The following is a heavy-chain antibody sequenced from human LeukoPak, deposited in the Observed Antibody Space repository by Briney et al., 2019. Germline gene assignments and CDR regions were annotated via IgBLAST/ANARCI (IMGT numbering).Heavy chain of an antibody. CDR1: GGSISSGSYY. CDR2: ISYSGNT. V-gene: IGHV4-39*07. J-gene: IGHJ6*03. CDR3: ARHSGTFYYYYYMDV. Sequence: SETLSLTCTVSGGSISSGSYYWGWIRQPPGKGLEWIGTISYSGNTYYNPSLKSRVTISVDTSKNQFSLKLSSVTAADTAVYYCARHSGTFYYYYYMDVWGKGTSVTVPS. D-gene: IGHD1-26*01.